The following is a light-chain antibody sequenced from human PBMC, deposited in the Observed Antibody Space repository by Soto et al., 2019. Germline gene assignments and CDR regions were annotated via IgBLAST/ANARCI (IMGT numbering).Light chain of an antibody. J-gene: IGKJ2*01. CDR1: QSVSSN. Sequence: EIVMTQSPATLSVSPGERATLSCRASQSVSSNLAWYQQKPGQAPRLLIYGASTRATGIPARFSGGGSGTESTLTISSLQSEDFAVYYCQQYNNWPPYTFGHGTKLLIK. V-gene: IGKV3-15*01. CDR2: GAS. CDR3: QQYNNWPPYT.